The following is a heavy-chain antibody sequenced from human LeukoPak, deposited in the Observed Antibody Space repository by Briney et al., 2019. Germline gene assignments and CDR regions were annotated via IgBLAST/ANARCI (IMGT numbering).Heavy chain of an antibody. CDR1: GFTFSSYW. CDR2: INQEGYEK. V-gene: IGHV3-7*01. J-gene: IGHJ4*02. D-gene: IGHD6-13*01. CDR3: ARGGAAADY. Sequence: GESLRLSCAASGFTFSSYWMNWVRQAPGKGLEWVANINQEGYEKHYVDSVKGRFTISRDNAKNSLYLQMNSLRAEDTAVYYCARGGAAADYWGQGTLVTVSS.